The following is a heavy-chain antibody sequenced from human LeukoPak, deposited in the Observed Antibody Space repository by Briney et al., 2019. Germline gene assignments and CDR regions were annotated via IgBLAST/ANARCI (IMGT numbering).Heavy chain of an antibody. V-gene: IGHV3-23*01. D-gene: IGHD2-2*01. CDR3: AKDRRGCTSTSCYYRFDY. Sequence: GGSLRLSCAASGFTFSSYAMSWVRQAPGKGLEWVSGISGSGGSTHYADSVKGRFTISRDNSKNTLYLQMDSLRAEDTAVYYCAKDRRGCTSTSCYYRFDYWGQGTLVTVSS. CDR2: ISGSGGST. CDR1: GFTFSSYA. J-gene: IGHJ4*02.